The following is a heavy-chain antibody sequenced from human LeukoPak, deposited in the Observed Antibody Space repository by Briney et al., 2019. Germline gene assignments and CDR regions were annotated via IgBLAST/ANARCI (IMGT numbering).Heavy chain of an antibody. Sequence: ASVKVSCKASGYTFSIYYMHWVRQAPGQGLEWMGWINPNGGATSYAQRFQGRVTMTRDTSISTAYMELSGLTSDGTAVYYCARNPPYCTSTSCYNDYWGQGTLVTVSS. D-gene: IGHD2-2*02. CDR3: ARNPPYCTSTSCYNDY. J-gene: IGHJ4*02. V-gene: IGHV1-2*02. CDR2: INPNGGAT. CDR1: GYTFSIYY.